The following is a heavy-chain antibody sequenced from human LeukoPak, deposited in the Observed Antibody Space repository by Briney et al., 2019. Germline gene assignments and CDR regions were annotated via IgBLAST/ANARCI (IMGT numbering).Heavy chain of an antibody. D-gene: IGHD5-24*01. V-gene: IGHV3-7*04. Sequence: GGSLRLSCVASGFPFSSYWMTWVRQAPGKGLEWVANIKQDGSKKSYVDSVKGRFTIPRDNAKNSLYLRMNSLRAEDTAIYYCTRVGYIDEGIDYWGQGTLVTVSS. CDR3: TRVGYIDEGIDY. J-gene: IGHJ4*02. CDR1: GFPFSSYW. CDR2: IKQDGSKK.